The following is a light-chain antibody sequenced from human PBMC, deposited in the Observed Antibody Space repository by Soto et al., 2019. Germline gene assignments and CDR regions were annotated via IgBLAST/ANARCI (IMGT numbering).Light chain of an antibody. CDR2: AAF. J-gene: IGKJ5*01. Sequence: DIQMTQTPSSLSASVGDRVTITCRASQSIRNYLNWYQQKEGKAPKLLIFAAFSLQSGVPSRFSGSGSGTDFTLTISSLQPEDFATYYCQQSFTTPITFGQRTRLEI. V-gene: IGKV1-39*01. CDR3: QQSFTTPIT. CDR1: QSIRNY.